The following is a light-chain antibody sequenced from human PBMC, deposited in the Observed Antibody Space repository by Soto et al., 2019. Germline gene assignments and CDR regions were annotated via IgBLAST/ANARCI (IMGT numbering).Light chain of an antibody. CDR1: SFNIGTYN. CDR2: SND. J-gene: IGLJ1*01. Sequence: QSVLTQPTSASGTPGQRVTISCSGSSFNIGTYNVNWYQQLPGTAPKLLVYSNDQRPSGVPDRFSGSKSGTSASLAISGLQSEDEADYYCAAWDDSRNSYVFGIGTKLTVL. V-gene: IGLV1-44*01. CDR3: AAWDDSRNSYV.